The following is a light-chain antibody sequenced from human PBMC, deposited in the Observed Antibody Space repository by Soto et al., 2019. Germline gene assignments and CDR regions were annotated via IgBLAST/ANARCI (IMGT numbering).Light chain of an antibody. Sequence: EIVLTQSPGTLSLSPGERASLSCRASRSVSSSFLAWYHQRPGRAPRLLIYGASSRATDIPDRFSGSGSGTDFTLTISRLEPEDFGVYYCQQYNNWPPTFGQGTRLEIK. J-gene: IGKJ5*01. V-gene: IGKV3-20*01. CDR2: GAS. CDR1: RSVSSSF. CDR3: QQYNNWPPT.